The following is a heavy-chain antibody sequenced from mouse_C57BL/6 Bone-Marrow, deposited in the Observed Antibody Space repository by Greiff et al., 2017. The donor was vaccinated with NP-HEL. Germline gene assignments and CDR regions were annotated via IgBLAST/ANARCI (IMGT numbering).Heavy chain of an antibody. Sequence: QVQLQQSGPGLVAPSQSLSLTCTVSGFSLTSYGVPWVRQPPGKGLEWLVVIWSDGSTTYNSALKSRLSISKNNSKSQVFLQMNSLQTDDTAMYHCARHNSSYPVGYWGQGTTLTVSS. J-gene: IGHJ2*01. V-gene: IGHV2-6-1*01. CDR2: IWSDGST. CDR1: GFSLTSYG. D-gene: IGHD1-1*01. CDR3: ARHNSSYPVGY.